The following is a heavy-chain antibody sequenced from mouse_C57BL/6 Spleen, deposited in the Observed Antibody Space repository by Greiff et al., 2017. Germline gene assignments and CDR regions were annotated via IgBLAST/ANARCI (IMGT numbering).Heavy chain of an antibody. Sequence: QVQLQQSGAELARPGASVKLSCKASGYTFTSYGISWVKQRTGQGLEWIGEIYPRSGNTDYNEKFKGKATLTADKSSSTAYMELRSLTSEDSAVYVCAVECCSEDVYCSSFYWGQGTTLTVSS. D-gene: IGHD2-1*01. CDR1: GYTFTSYG. J-gene: IGHJ2*01. CDR2: IYPRSGNT. CDR3: AVECCSEDVYCSSFY. V-gene: IGHV1-81*01.